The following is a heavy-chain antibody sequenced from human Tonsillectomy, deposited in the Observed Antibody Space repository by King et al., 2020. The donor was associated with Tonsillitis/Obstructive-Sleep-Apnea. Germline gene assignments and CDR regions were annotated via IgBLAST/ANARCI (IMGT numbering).Heavy chain of an antibody. D-gene: IGHD4-17*01. CDR1: GFTFEDFC. J-gene: IGHJ4*02. Sequence: VQLVESGGGVARPGGSLRLSCAASGFTFEDFCMSWVRQAPWKGLALVSGINWNGDNTRYADAVKGRFTISRDNAKNSLYLQMSSLRAEDTAFYYCARKFGDPDYWGQGTLVTVSS. CDR2: INWNGDNT. CDR3: ARKFGDPDY. V-gene: IGHV3-20*04.